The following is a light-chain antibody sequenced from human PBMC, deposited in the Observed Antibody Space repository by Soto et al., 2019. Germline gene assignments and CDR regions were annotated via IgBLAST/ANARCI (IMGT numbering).Light chain of an antibody. CDR1: QSVSSSY. Sequence: EIVLTQSPGTLSLSPGERATLSCGASQSVSSSYLAWYQQKPGQAPRLLIYGAYNRATGIPPRFSGSGSGTDFTLTISSLEPEDSAVYYCQQRHMWPITFGQGTRLEIK. J-gene: IGKJ5*01. V-gene: IGKV3D-20*02. CDR2: GAY. CDR3: QQRHMWPIT.